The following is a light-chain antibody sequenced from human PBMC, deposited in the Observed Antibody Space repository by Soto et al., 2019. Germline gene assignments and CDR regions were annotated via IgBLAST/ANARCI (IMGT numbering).Light chain of an antibody. CDR1: QSVLYSSSNENY. CDR2: WAS. CDR3: QQYYSTPLT. V-gene: IGKV4-1*01. J-gene: IGKJ4*01. Sequence: DIVMSQSPDSLAVSLGERATINCKSSQSVLYSSSNENYLAWYQQKPGQPPKLLIYWASTRESGVPDRFSGSGSGTDFTLTISSLQAEDVVVYYCQQYYSTPLTFGGGTKVEIK.